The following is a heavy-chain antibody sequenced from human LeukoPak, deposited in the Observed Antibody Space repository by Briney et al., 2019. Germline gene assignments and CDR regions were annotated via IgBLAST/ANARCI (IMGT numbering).Heavy chain of an antibody. Sequence: SETLFLTCTVSGGSISSYYWSWIRQPPGKGLEWIGYIYYSGSTNYNPSLKSRVTISVDTSKNQFSLKLSSVTAADTAVYYCARGLLDGYTHPAAFDIWGQGTMVTVSS. CDR3: ARGLLDGYTHPAAFDI. J-gene: IGHJ3*02. D-gene: IGHD5-24*01. V-gene: IGHV4-59*01. CDR2: IYYSGST. CDR1: GGSISSYY.